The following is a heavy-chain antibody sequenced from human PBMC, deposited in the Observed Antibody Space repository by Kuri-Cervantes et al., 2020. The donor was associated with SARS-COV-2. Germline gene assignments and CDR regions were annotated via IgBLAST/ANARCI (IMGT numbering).Heavy chain of an antibody. D-gene: IGHD3-22*01. J-gene: IGHJ5*02. V-gene: IGHV4-39*01. CDR3: ARHPLITLKEGRFDP. CDR2: IYYSGST. Sequence: SETLSLTCTVSGGSISSSSYYWGWIRQPPGKGLEWIGSIYYSGSTCYNPSLKSRVTISVDTSKNQFSLKLVSVTAADTAVYYCARHPLITLKEGRFDPWGQGTLVTVSS. CDR1: GGSISSSSYY.